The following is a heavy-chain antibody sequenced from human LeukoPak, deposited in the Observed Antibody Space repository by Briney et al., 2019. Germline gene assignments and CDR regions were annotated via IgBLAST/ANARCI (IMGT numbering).Heavy chain of an antibody. CDR1: GGSISRYY. V-gene: IGHV4-59*01. J-gene: IGHJ3*02. CDR2: IDDSGNT. D-gene: IGHD3-10*01. Sequence: SETLSLTCTVSGGSISRYYWSWIRRPPGKGLEWLGYIDDSGNTNYNPSLKSQVTISVDKSKNQFSLKLSFVTAADTAMYYCARSDYHNSGSHTVFDAFDIWGQGTRVTVSS. CDR3: ARSDYHNSGSHTVFDAFDI.